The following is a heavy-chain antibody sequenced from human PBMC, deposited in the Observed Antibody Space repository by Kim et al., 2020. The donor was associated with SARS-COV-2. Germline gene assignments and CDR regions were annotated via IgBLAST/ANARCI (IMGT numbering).Heavy chain of an antibody. J-gene: IGHJ3*02. CDR2: ISYDGSNK. D-gene: IGHD5-18*01. CDR1: GFTFSSYA. Sequence: GGSLRLSCAASGFTFSSYAMHWVRQAPGKGLEWVAVISYDGSNKYYADSVKGRFTISRDNSKNTLYLQMNSLRAEDTAVYYCARGGYSYGRDAFDIWGQGTMVTVSS. CDR3: ARGGYSYGRDAFDI. V-gene: IGHV3-30*04.